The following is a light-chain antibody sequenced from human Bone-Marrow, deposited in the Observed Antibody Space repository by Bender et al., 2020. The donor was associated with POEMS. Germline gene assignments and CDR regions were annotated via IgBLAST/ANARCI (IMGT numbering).Light chain of an antibody. V-gene: IGLV2-18*02. CDR2: EVA. CDR3: SAYTTGSTDV. CDR1: NSDVGYYDR. J-gene: IGLJ1*01. Sequence: QSALTQPPSVSGSPGHSVTISCTGTNSDVGYYDRVSWYQPPPGTAPKLLIYEVATRPSAVPNRFSRSKSGSTASLHISGLRAGDEADYYCSAYTTGSTDVFGTGTKVPV.